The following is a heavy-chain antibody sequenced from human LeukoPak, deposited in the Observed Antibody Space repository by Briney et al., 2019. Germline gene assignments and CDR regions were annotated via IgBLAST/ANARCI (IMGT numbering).Heavy chain of an antibody. V-gene: IGHV3-48*02. CDR3: ARDRLGAGSFDI. CDR1: GFTFSSYA. Sequence: GGSLRLSCAASGFTFSSYAMNWVRQAPGKGLEWISYIHSSSSSIYYADSVKGRFTISRDNAKNSLYLQMNSLRDEDTAVYYCARDRLGAGSFDIWGQGTMVTVSS. J-gene: IGHJ3*02. CDR2: IHSSSSSI. D-gene: IGHD7-27*01.